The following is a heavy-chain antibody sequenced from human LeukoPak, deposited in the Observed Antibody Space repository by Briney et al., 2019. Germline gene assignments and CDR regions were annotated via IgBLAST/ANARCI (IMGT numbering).Heavy chain of an antibody. CDR1: GLTFSNYE. Sequence: SGGSLRLSCAGSGLTFSNYEMNWVRQAPGKGLEWVSIISGSGSRIYYADSVRGRFTISRDNAKNLLYLQMNNLRADDTAVYYCAKDWGGGGSGLDYWGQGTLVTVSS. CDR3: AKDWGGGGSGLDY. D-gene: IGHD3-16*01. CDR2: ISGSGSRI. V-gene: IGHV3-48*03. J-gene: IGHJ4*02.